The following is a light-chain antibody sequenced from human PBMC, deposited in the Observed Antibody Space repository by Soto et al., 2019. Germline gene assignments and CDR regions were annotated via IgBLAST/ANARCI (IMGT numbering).Light chain of an antibody. J-gene: IGLJ3*02. V-gene: IGLV2-11*01. Sequence: QSVLTQPRSVSGSPGQSVTISCTGTSSDVGGYNYVSWYQQYPGKAPKLMIYDVTKPTSGVPDRFSGSKSGNTASLTISGLQAEDEADYYCCSYAGSYTQWVFGGGTKLTVL. CDR1: SSDVGGYNY. CDR2: DVT. CDR3: CSYAGSYTQWV.